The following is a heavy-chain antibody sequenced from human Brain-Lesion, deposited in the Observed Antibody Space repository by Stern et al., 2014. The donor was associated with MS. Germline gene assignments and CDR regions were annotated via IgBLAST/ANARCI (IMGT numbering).Heavy chain of an antibody. Sequence: VQLVESGPGLVKPSQTLSLSCTVSGGSISSGGYYWSWIRQPAGKGLEWIGRIFNSGSTSYTPSLKSRVPISIDTSKNQFSLGLNSMTAADTAVYYCARGRVVPGFQYYATDVWGQGTTVIVSS. J-gene: IGHJ6*02. CDR3: ARGRVVPGFQYYATDV. CDR2: IFNSGST. CDR1: GGSISSGGYY. V-gene: IGHV4-61*02. D-gene: IGHD2-2*01.